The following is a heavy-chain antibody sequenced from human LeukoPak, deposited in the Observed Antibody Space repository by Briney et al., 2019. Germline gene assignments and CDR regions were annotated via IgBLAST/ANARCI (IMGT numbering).Heavy chain of an antibody. CDR2: IKQDGSEE. D-gene: IGHD1-26*01. CDR1: GFTFSRYR. Sequence: GGSLRLSCADSGFTFSRYRMNWVRQAPGKGLEWVANIKQDGSEEYYVDSVKGRFTISRDNAKNSLFLQMNSLRAEDTAVYHCARDTRTSDYWGQGTLVTVSS. V-gene: IGHV3-7*01. J-gene: IGHJ4*02. CDR3: ARDTRTSDY.